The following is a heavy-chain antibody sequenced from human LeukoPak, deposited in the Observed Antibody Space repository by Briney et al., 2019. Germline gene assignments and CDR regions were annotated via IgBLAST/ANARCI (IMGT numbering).Heavy chain of an antibody. CDR3: ARGTTVTRYYGMDV. J-gene: IGHJ6*02. Sequence: GRSLRLSCAASGFTFSSYAMNWVRQAPGKGLEWVSVIYSGGSTYYADSVKGRFTISRDNSKNTLYLQMNSLRAEDTAVYYCARGTTVTRYYGMDVWGQGTTVTVSS. CDR1: GFTFSSYA. CDR2: IYSGGST. V-gene: IGHV3-66*01. D-gene: IGHD4-17*01.